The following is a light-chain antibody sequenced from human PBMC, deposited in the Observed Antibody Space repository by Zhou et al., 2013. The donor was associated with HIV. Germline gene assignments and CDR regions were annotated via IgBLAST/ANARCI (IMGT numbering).Light chain of an antibody. Sequence: DIQMTQSPSSLSASVGDRVTITCRASQSINNYLNWYQQKPGKAPNLLIFATSNLQTGVPSRFSGSGSGTDFTLTISSLQPEDFATYYCQQSYSSPRMPTFGGGTKVEI. CDR3: QQSYSSPRMPT. CDR2: ATS. V-gene: IGKV1-39*01. J-gene: IGKJ4*01. CDR1: QSINNY.